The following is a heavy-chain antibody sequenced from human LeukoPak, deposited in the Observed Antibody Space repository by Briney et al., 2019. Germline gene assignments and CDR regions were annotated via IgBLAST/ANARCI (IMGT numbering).Heavy chain of an antibody. CDR1: GYTFTSYD. D-gene: IGHD6-13*01. J-gene: IGHJ6*02. Sequence: ASVKVSCKASGYTFTSYDINWVRQATGQGLEWMGWMNPNSGNTGYAQKFQGRVTMTRNTSISTAYMELSSPRSEDTAVYYCARSISGAAGHYYGMDVWGQGTTVTVSS. CDR3: ARSISGAAGHYYGMDV. CDR2: MNPNSGNT. V-gene: IGHV1-8*01.